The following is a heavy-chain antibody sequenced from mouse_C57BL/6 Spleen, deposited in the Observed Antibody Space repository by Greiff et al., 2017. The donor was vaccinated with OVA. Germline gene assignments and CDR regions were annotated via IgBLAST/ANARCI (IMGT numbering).Heavy chain of an antibody. CDR1: GYAFSSSW. CDR3: ARGLAFDY. Sequence: QVQLQQSGPELVKPGASVKISCKASGYAFSSSWLNWVKQRPGTGLEWIGRIYPGDGDTNYNGKFKGKATLTADKSSSTAYMQLSSLTSEDSAVYFCARGLAFDYWGQGTTLTVSS. D-gene: IGHD3-3*01. V-gene: IGHV1-82*01. J-gene: IGHJ2*01. CDR2: IYPGDGDT.